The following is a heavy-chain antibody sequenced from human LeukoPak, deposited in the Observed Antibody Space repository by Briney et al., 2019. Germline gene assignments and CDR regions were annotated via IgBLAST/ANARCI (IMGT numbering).Heavy chain of an antibody. CDR1: GGSISSYY. CDR2: IYYIGST. J-gene: IGHJ2*01. Sequence: SETLSLTCTVSGGSISSYYWGWIRQPPGKGLEWIGYIYYIGSTNYNPSLKSRVTISVDMSKNQFSLKLSSVTAADTAVYYCAGAPEMATTTYWYFDLWGRGTLVTVSS. D-gene: IGHD5-24*01. CDR3: AGAPEMATTTYWYFDL. V-gene: IGHV4-59*01.